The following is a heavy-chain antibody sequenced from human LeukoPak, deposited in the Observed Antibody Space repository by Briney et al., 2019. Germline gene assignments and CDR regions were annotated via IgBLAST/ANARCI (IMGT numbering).Heavy chain of an antibody. CDR1: GASINSGGYY. Sequence: MASETLSLTCTVSGASINSGGYYWSWIRQPPGKGLEWIGYIYHSGSTYYNPSLKSRVTISVDRSKNQFSLKLSSVTAADSAVYYCAREGRDGYNYPFSFDYWGQGTLVTVSS. V-gene: IGHV4-30-2*01. CDR3: AREGRDGYNYPFSFDY. CDR2: IYHSGST. J-gene: IGHJ4*02. D-gene: IGHD5-24*01.